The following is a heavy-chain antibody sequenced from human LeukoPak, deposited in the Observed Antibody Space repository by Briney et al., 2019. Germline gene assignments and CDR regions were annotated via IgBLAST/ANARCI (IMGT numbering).Heavy chain of an antibody. J-gene: IGHJ6*03. V-gene: IGHV1-8*01. CDR1: GYTFTSYD. D-gene: IGHD5-18*01. CDR3: ARGKMAGYSYGYYYYYYYMDV. CDR2: MNPNSGNT. Sequence: GASVKVSCKASGYTFTSYDINWVRQATGQGLEWMGWMNPNSGNTGYAQKFQGRVTMTGNTSISTAYMELSSLRSEDTAAYYCARGKMAGYSYGYYYYYYYMDVWGKGTTVTVSS.